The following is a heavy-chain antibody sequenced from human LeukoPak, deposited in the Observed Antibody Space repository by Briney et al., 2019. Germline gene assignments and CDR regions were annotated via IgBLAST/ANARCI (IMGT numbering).Heavy chain of an antibody. CDR2: INHSGST. D-gene: IGHD4-17*01. V-gene: IGHV4-34*01. Sequence: PSETLSLTCAVYGGPFCGYYWSWIRQPPGKGLEWIGEINHSGSTNYNPSLKSRVTISVDSSKNQFSLKLSSVTAADTAVYYCARTTVNTSWFGYYYGMDVWGQGTTVTVSS. CDR3: ARTTVNTSWFGYYYGMDV. CDR1: GGPFCGYY. J-gene: IGHJ6*02.